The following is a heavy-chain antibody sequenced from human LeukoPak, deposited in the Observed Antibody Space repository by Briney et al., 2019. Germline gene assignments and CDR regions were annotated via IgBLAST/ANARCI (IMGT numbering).Heavy chain of an antibody. CDR3: TRPSFDSSVSGVVY. V-gene: IGHV3-49*03. CDR2: IRSKAYGETA. CDR1: GFTFGDYA. Sequence: SGGSLRLSCTASGFTFGDYAMSWIRQAPGKGLEWVGFIRSKAYGETADYAASVKGRFTISRDDSKAIAYLQMNSLKTEDTAVYYCTRPSFDSSVSGVVYWGQGTLVTVSS. D-gene: IGHD3-22*01. J-gene: IGHJ4*02.